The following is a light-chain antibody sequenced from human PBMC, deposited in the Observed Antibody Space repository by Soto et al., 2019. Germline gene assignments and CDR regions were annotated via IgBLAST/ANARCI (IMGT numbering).Light chain of an antibody. J-gene: IGLJ2*01. CDR3: QSYDTRLSGSV. Sequence: QSVLTQPPSVSEAPGQRVTISCTGSSSDIGAGYDVHWYQQLPGTTPKLLIYGNSNRPSGVPDRFSGSKSGTSASLAITGLQVEDEADYYCQSYDTRLSGSVFGGGTKVTVL. CDR1: SSDIGAGYD. V-gene: IGLV1-40*01. CDR2: GNS.